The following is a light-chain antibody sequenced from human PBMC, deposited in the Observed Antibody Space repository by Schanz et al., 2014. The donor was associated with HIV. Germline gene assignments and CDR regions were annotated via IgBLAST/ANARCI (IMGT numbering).Light chain of an antibody. V-gene: IGKV3-20*01. CDR2: GVS. J-gene: IGKJ1*01. CDR1: LSISSRS. CDR3: QQYGSSSWT. Sequence: ENALTQSPGILSLSPGERATLSCRASLSISSRSLAWYQQKPGQTPRLLIYGVSSRAAGIPDRFSGSGSGTDFTLTINRLEPEDFAVYYCQQYGSSSWTFGQGTKVDLK.